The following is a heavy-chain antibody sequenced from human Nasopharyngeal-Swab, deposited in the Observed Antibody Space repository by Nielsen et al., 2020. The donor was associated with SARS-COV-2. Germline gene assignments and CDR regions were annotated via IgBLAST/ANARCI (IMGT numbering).Heavy chain of an antibody. J-gene: IGHJ4*02. CDR2: INWNGGRI. CDR1: GFTFDDYA. CDR3: TKATSLYYYDSSGYRPWYCDY. Sequence: SLKISCAASGFTFDDYAMHWVRQAPGKGLEWISGINWNGGRIGYADSVEGRFTISRDNAKKSLYLQMNSLRPEDTALYYCTKATSLYYYDSSGYRPWYCDYWGQGTLVTVSS. D-gene: IGHD3-22*01. V-gene: IGHV3-9*01.